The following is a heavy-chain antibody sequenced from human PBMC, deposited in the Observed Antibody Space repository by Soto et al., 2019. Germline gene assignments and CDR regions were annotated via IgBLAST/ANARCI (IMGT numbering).Heavy chain of an antibody. CDR2: IWYDGSNK. D-gene: IGHD3-22*01. CDR3: ARDPYYYDSSGYYDY. CDR1: GFTFSSYG. Sequence: ESGGGVVQPGRSLRLSCAASGFTFSSYGMHWVRQAPGKGLEWVAVIWYDGSNKYYADSVKGRFTISRDNSKNTLYLQMNSLRAEDTAVYYCARDPYYYDSSGYYDYWGQGTLVTVSS. V-gene: IGHV3-33*01. J-gene: IGHJ4*02.